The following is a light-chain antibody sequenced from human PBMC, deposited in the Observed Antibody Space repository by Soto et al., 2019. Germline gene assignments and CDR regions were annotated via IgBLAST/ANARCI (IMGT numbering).Light chain of an antibody. CDR1: SSDVGGYNY. CDR3: CSYTSSSTPWL. J-gene: IGLJ1*01. V-gene: IGLV2-14*03. Sequence: QSVLTQPASVSGSPGQSITISCTGTSSDVGGYNYVSWYQQHPGKAPKLMIYDVSDRPSGVSNRFSVSKSGNTASLTISGLQDEDEADYYCCSYTSSSTPWLFGTRTKVTVL. CDR2: DVS.